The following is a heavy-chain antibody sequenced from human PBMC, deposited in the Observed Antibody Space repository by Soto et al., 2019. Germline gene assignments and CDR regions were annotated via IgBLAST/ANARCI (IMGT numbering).Heavy chain of an antibody. CDR1: GFTFSSYA. V-gene: IGHV3-23*01. CDR2: ISGSGGST. J-gene: IGHJ4*02. D-gene: IGHD1-26*01. CDR3: AIVYAPIGATIDY. Sequence: EVPLLESGGGLVQPGGSLRLSCAASGFTFSSYAMSWVRQAPGKGLEWVSAISGSGGSTYYADSVKGRFTISRDNSKNTLYMRMNSLRVEDTAVYYCAIVYAPIGATIDYWGQGTLVTVSS.